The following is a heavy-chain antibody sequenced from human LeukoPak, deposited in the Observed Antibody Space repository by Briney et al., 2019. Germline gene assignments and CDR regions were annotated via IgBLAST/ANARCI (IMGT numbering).Heavy chain of an antibody. Sequence: QAEGSLRLSCAASGFTFSSYWMTWVRQGPGKGLEWVANIKPGGNEKYYVDSVKGRFTISRDNAKNSLYLQMNSLRAEDTAVYYCATFRFLGTWGQGTMVTVSP. D-gene: IGHD3-3*01. CDR3: ATFRFLGT. J-gene: IGHJ3*01. CDR1: GFTFSSYW. CDR2: IKPGGNEK. V-gene: IGHV3-7*03.